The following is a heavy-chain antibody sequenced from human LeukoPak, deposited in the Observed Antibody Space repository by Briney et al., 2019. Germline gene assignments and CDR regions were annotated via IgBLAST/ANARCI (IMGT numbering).Heavy chain of an antibody. V-gene: IGHV3-9*01. CDR1: GFTFDEYA. CDR2: ISWNSGSI. D-gene: IGHD6-19*01. Sequence: TGGSLRLSCAASGFTFDEYAMHWVRQAPGKGLEWVSGISWNSGSIGYADSVKGRFTISRDNAKNSLYLQMNSLRAEDTALYYCAKDSSSGWYGSDYWGQGTLVTVSS. CDR3: AKDSSSGWYGSDY. J-gene: IGHJ4*02.